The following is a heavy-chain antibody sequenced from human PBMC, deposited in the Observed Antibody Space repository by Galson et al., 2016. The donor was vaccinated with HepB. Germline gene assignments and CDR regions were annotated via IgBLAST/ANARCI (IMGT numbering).Heavy chain of an antibody. CDR3: GTVPILGAVARYLDY. J-gene: IGHJ4*02. CDR2: FDTVGGT. CDR1: GFTFSSYD. V-gene: IGHV3-13*01. D-gene: IGHD3-3*01. Sequence: SLRLSCAASGFTFSSYDMHWVRQAPGKSLEWVSAFDTVGGTYYAGSVKGRFTISSNNAKKSLFLQMNSLRVEDTAVYYWGTVPILGAVARYLDYWGQGTLVTVSS.